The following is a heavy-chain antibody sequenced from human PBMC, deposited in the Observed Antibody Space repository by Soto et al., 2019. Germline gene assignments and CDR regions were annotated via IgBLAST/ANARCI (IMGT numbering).Heavy chain of an antibody. CDR1: GFTFSSYW. V-gene: IGHV3-74*01. CDR3: AITIGATMFYYYGMDV. J-gene: IGHJ6*02. Sequence: EVQLAESGGGLVQPGGSLRLSCAASGFTFSSYWMHWVRQAPGKGLVWVSRINSDGSSTSYADSVKGRFTISRDNAKNTLYLQMNSLRAEDTAVYYCAITIGATMFYYYGMDVWGQGTTVTVSS. CDR2: INSDGSST. D-gene: IGHD1-26*01.